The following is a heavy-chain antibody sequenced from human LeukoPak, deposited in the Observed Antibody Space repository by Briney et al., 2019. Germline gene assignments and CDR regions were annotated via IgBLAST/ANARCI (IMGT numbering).Heavy chain of an antibody. CDR3: AKDRVFVGAGLDY. CDR2: IYSDNT. CDR1: GFTVSSNS. V-gene: IGHV3-53*01. D-gene: IGHD1-26*01. Sequence: GGSLRLSCTVSGFTVSSNSMSWVRQAPGKGLEWVSFIYSDNTHYSDSVKGRFTISRDNSKNTLYLQMNSLRAEDTAVYYCAKDRVFVGAGLDYWGQGTLVTVSS. J-gene: IGHJ4*02.